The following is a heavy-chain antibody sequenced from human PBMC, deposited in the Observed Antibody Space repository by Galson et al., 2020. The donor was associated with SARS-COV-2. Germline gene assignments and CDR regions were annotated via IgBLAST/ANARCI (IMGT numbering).Heavy chain of an antibody. CDR3: ARDGPHSSGWYGLGYYYYGMDV. Sequence: GSLRLSCAASGFTFSSYGMHWVRQAPGKGLEWVAVIWYDGSNKYYADSVKGRFTISRDNSKNTLYLQMNSLRAEDTAVYYCARDGPHSSGWYGLGYYYYGMDVWGQGTTGTVSS. J-gene: IGHJ6*02. CDR1: GFTFSSYG. V-gene: IGHV3-33*01. D-gene: IGHD6-19*01. CDR2: IWYDGSNK.